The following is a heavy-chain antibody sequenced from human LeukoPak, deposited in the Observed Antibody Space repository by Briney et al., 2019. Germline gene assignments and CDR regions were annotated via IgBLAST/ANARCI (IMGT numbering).Heavy chain of an antibody. CDR1: GFTFSSYG. Sequence: PERSLRLSCAASGFTFSSYGMHWARQVPDKGLEWVAVIWYDGSNTFYADSVKGRFTISRDNSRNTLFLQMNSLGAEDTAVYYCARDRGSSWYGPLDYWGQGTLVIVSS. D-gene: IGHD6-13*01. CDR2: IWYDGSNT. CDR3: ARDRGSSWYGPLDY. J-gene: IGHJ4*02. V-gene: IGHV3-33*01.